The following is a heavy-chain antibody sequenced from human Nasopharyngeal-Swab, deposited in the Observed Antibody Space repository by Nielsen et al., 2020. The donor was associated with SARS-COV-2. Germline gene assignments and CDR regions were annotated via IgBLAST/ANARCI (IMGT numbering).Heavy chain of an antibody. D-gene: IGHD3-10*01. J-gene: IGHJ3*02. V-gene: IGHV1-69*06. CDR2: IIPIFGTA. Sequence: SVKVSCKASGGTFSSYAISWVRQAAGQGLEWMGGIIPIFGTANYSQKFQGRVTITADKSTSTAYMELSSRRSGDTAVYYCARSSYGSVADAFDIWGQGTMVTVSS. CDR1: GGTFSSYA. CDR3: ARSSYGSVADAFDI.